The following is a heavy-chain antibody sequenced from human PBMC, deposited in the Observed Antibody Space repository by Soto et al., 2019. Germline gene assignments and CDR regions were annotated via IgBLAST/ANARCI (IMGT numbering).Heavy chain of an antibody. V-gene: IGHV4-39*01. CDR1: GGSISSSSYY. Sequence: QLQLQESGPGLVKPSETLSLTCTVSGGSISSSSYYWGWIRQPPGTGLEWIGSIYYSGYTNSNPSHKNRVHQSVATAKNQFSLKLSSVTAADTAVYYCARHNGPLYVGYYYDMDVWGQGTTVTVSS. CDR3: ARHNGPLYVGYYYDMDV. CDR2: IYYSGYT. D-gene: IGHD3-16*01. J-gene: IGHJ6*02.